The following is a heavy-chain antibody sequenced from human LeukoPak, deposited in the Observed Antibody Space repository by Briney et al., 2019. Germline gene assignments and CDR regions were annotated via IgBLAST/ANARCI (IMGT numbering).Heavy chain of an antibody. Sequence: SETLSLTCAVYGGSFSGYYWSWIPQPPEKGLEWIGEINHSGSTNYNPSLKSRVTISVDTSKNQFSLKLSSVTAADTALSYCLRGDSYAYAFWSGPRWKSPYYLDDWGKGTLVTVSS. CDR1: GGSFSGYY. D-gene: IGHD3-3*01. V-gene: IGHV4-34*01. CDR2: INHSGST. CDR3: LRGDSYAYAFWSGPRWKSPYYLDD. J-gene: IGHJ4*02.